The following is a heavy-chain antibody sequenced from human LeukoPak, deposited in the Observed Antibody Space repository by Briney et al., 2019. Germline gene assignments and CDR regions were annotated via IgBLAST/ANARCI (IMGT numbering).Heavy chain of an antibody. Sequence: ASVKVSCKASVYIFTAHYIHWLRQAPGQGLEWMGQINPNTGGANYAQNFQGRVAMMRDTSISTVYMELSSLRSDDTAVYYCARGERYGVYDYFDYWGQGALVTVSS. CDR1: VYIFTAHY. CDR3: ARGERYGVYDYFDY. J-gene: IGHJ4*02. V-gene: IGHV1-2*06. CDR2: INPNTGGA. D-gene: IGHD5/OR15-5a*01.